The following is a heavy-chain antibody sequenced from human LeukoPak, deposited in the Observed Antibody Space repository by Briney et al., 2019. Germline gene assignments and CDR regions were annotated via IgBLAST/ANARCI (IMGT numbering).Heavy chain of an antibody. Sequence: GGSLRLSCAASGFTFSSYSMNWVRQAPGKGLEWVSYISSSSSTIYYADSVKGRFTISRDNAKNSLYLQMNSLRAEDTAVYYCAREMYSSSSGGDYWGQGTLVTVSS. CDR2: ISSSSSTI. CDR3: AREMYSSSSGGDY. CDR1: GFTFSSYS. D-gene: IGHD6-6*01. J-gene: IGHJ4*02. V-gene: IGHV3-48*01.